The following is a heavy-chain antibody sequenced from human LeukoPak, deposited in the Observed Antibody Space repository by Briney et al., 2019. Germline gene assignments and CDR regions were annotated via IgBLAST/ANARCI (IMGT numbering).Heavy chain of an antibody. CDR1: GFTSSSYS. J-gene: IGHJ6*02. CDR3: ARASFYYYGMDV. Sequence: GGSLRLSCAASGFTSSSYSMNWVRQAPGKGLEWVSSISSSSTYIYYADSVKGRFTISRDTAKNSLYLQMNSLTAEDTAVYYCARASFYYYGMDVWGQGTTVTVSS. CDR2: ISSSSTYI. V-gene: IGHV3-21*01.